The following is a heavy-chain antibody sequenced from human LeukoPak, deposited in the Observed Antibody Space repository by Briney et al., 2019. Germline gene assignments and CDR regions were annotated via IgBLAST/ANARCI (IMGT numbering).Heavy chain of an antibody. J-gene: IGHJ4*02. V-gene: IGHV3-21*01. CDR3: ALPTDWSEGGY. CDR2: ISSSSSYI. Sequence: PGASLRLSCAASGFTFSSYSMNWVRQTPGKGLEWVSSISSSSSYIYYTDSVKGRFTISRDNVKNSLYLQMNSLRAEDTAVYYCALPTDWSEGGYWGQGTLVTVSS. D-gene: IGHD3/OR15-3a*01. CDR1: GFTFSSYS.